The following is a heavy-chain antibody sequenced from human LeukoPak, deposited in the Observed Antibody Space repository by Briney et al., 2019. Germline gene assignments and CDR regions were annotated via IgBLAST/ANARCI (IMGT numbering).Heavy chain of an antibody. V-gene: IGHV4-59*01. CDR1: GGSISSYY. D-gene: IGHD5-12*01. J-gene: IGHJ3*02. Sequence: SETLSLTCTVSGGSISSYYWSWIRQPPGKGLEWIGYIYYSGSTNYNPSLKSRVTISVDTSKNQFSLKLSSVTAADTAVYYCARRYSGYVRAFDIWGQGTMVTVSS. CDR2: IYYSGST. CDR3: ARRYSGYVRAFDI.